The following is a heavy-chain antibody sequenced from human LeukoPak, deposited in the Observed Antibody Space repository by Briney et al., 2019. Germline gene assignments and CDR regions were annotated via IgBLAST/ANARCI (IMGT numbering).Heavy chain of an antibody. CDR1: GFTFSSYA. CDR2: ISGNSGRT. V-gene: IGHV3-23*01. CDR3: AKSTSSWERVDY. Sequence: GGSLRLSCAASGFTFSSYAMSWVRQAPGKGLEWVSSISGNSGRTYYADSVKGRFSISRDNSNNTLYPQMNSLRAEDAAVYYCAKSTSSWERVDYWGQGTLVTVSS. J-gene: IGHJ4*02. D-gene: IGHD6-13*01.